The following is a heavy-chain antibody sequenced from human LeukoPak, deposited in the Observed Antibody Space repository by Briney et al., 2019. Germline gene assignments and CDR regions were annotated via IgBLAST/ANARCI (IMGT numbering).Heavy chain of an antibody. CDR2: IYYSGST. V-gene: IGHV4-59*01. Sequence: SETLSLTCTVSGGSLTSYYWSWVRQPPGKGLEWIGYIYYSGSTNYNPSLKSRVTISIDTSKNQFSLKLSSVTAADTAVYYCARFRLRDDYNSGLDYWGQATLVTVSS. CDR3: ARFRLRDDYNSGLDY. J-gene: IGHJ4*02. D-gene: IGHD5-24*01. CDR1: GGSLTSYY.